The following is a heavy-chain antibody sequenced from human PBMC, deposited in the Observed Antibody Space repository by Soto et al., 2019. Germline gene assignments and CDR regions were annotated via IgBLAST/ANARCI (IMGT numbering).Heavy chain of an antibody. CDR1: GASITTYY. Sequence: SETLSLTCTVSGASITTYYWSWIRQPPGKGLEWIGYISYSGSTDYNPSLKSRVTISFDASKNQISLQVRSATAADAAVYYCARVRYYDFWSGYLFDYWGQGTLVTVSS. CDR3: ARVRYYDFWSGYLFDY. J-gene: IGHJ4*02. CDR2: ISYSGST. V-gene: IGHV4-59*01. D-gene: IGHD3-3*01.